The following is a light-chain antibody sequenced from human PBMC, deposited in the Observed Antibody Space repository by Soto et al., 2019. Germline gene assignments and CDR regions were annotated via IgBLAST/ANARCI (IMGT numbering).Light chain of an antibody. CDR1: SSDIGGYNF. CDR3: SSFGSGNTL. CDR2: EVS. J-gene: IGLJ1*01. V-gene: IGLV2-14*01. Sequence: QCALAQPASVAGSPGQSITISCTGTSSDIGGYNFVSWYHQHPGKAPKLMIYEVSNRPSGVSDRFSGSKSGNTASLTISGLQAEEEADYYCSSFGSGNTLFGTGTKVTVL.